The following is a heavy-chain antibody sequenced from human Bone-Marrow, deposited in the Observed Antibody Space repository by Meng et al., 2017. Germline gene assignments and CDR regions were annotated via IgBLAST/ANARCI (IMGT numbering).Heavy chain of an antibody. CDR1: GFTFSSYA. V-gene: IGHV3-23*01. CDR2: ISNSGGST. Sequence: GESLKISCAASGFTFSSYAMSWVRQAPGKGLEWVSTISNSGGSTYYADSVKGRFTISRDNSKNTLYLQMNSLRAEDTAVYYCAKPAARYIAVAGIWSGPPRLDYYFDYWGQGTRVTGAS. D-gene: IGHD6-19*01. J-gene: IGHJ4*02. CDR3: AKPAARYIAVAGIWSGPPRLDYYFDY.